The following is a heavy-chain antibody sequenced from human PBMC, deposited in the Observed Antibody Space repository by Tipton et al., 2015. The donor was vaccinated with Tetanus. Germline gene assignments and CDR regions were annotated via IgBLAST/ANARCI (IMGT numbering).Heavy chain of an antibody. V-gene: IGHV3-48*01. CDR2: INARTLTI. D-gene: IGHD3-3*01. CDR1: GFPFSSYS. Sequence: SLRLSCATSGFPFSSYSMNWVRQSPGKGLEFVSCINARTLTIYYADSVKGRFTISRDKSKSKLYLQMNGLKGSASAPTLFPLVSW. CDR3: PLVS. J-gene: IGHJ5*01.